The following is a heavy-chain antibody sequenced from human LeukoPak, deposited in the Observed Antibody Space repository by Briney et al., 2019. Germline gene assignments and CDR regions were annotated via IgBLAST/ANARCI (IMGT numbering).Heavy chain of an antibody. D-gene: IGHD6-19*01. CDR2: ISSSSSYI. CDR1: GFTFSSYS. V-gene: IGHV3-21*01. CDR3: ARVPHINSSGWDFDY. J-gene: IGHJ4*02. Sequence: GGSLSLSCAASGFTFSSYSMNWVRQAPGKGLEWVSSISSSSSYIYYADSVKGRFTISRDNAKNSLYLQMNSLRAEDTAVYYCARVPHINSSGWDFDYWGQGTLVTVSS.